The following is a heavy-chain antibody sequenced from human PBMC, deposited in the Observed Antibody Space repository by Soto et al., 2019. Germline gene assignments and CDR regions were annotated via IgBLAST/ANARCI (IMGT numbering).Heavy chain of an antibody. D-gene: IGHD6-13*01. J-gene: IGHJ4*02. CDR1: GFSLSTTGVG. CDR2: IDWDDDK. CDR3: ARGAWYSSSWYYFDY. V-gene: IGHV2-70*01. Sequence: SGPTLVNPTQTLTLTCTFSGFSLSTTGVGVSWIRQPPGKALEWLALIDWDDDKYYSTSLKTRLTISKDTSKNQVVLKMTNMDPVDTATYYCARGAWYSSSWYYFDYWGQGTLVTVSS.